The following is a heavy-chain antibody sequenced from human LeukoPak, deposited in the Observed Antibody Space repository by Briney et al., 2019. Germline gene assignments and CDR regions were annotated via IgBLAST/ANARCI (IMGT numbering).Heavy chain of an antibody. CDR1: GYTFTSYY. V-gene: IGHV1-2*06. CDR3: ARVRTYYYDSSGSWDY. CDR2: INPNSGGT. Sequence: ASVKVSCKASGYTFTSYYMHWVRQAPGQGLEWMGRINPNSGGTNYAQKFQGRVTMTRDTSISTAYMELSRLRSDDTAVYYCARVRTYYYDSSGSWDYWGQGTLVTVSS. D-gene: IGHD3-22*01. J-gene: IGHJ4*02.